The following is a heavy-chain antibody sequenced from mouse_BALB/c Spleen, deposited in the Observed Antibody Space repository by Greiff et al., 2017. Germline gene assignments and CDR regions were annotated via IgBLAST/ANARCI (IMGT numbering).Heavy chain of an antibody. Sequence: EVKVVESGGGLVQPGGSRKLSCAASGFTFSSYAMSWVRQSPEKRLEWVAEISSGGSYTYYPDTVTGRFTISRDNAKNTLYLEMSSLRSEDTAMYYCARDDGYSLDYWGQGTTLTVSS. J-gene: IGHJ2*01. D-gene: IGHD2-3*01. CDR3: ARDDGYSLDY. CDR1: GFTFSSYA. V-gene: IGHV5-9-4*01. CDR2: ISSGGSYT.